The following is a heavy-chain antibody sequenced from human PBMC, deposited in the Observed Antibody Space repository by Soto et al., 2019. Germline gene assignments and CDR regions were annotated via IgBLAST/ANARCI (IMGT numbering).Heavy chain of an antibody. J-gene: IGHJ6*02. CDR2: INPNSGGT. CDR1: GYTFTGYY. CDR3: ARGKMDFWSGYYYYYYGMDV. V-gene: IGHV1-2*02. D-gene: IGHD3-3*01. Sequence: ASVKVSCKASGYTFTGYYMHWVRQAPGQGLEWMGWINPNSGGTNYAQKFQGRVTMTRDTSISTAYMELSRLRSDDTAVYYCARGKMDFWSGYYYYYYGMDVWGQGTTVTAP.